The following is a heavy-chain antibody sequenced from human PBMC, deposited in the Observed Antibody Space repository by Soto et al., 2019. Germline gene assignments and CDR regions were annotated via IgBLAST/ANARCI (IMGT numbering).Heavy chain of an antibody. J-gene: IGHJ4*02. CDR1: GYTFTGYY. D-gene: IGHD3-3*01. CDR3: ARVGSTIFHFDY. V-gene: IGHV1-2*04. CDR2: INPNSGGT. Sequence: ASVKGACKASGYTFTGYYMRWVRQAPGQGLEWMGWINPNSGGTNYAQKFQGWVTMTRDTSISTAYMELSRLRSDDTAVYYCARVGSTIFHFDYWGQGTLVTVSS.